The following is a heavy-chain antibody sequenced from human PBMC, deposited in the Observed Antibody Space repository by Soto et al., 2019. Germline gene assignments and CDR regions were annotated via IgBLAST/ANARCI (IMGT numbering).Heavy chain of an antibody. V-gene: IGHV3-30*18. Sequence: QVQLVESGGGVVQPGRSLRLSCAASGFTFSSYVMHWVRQAPGKGLEWVAVVSNDGSNKDYADSVKGRFTISRDNSKNTLYLQMNNLRAEDTAVYYCAKVLLTYTSGWYHPHFDYWGQGTLVTVSS. CDR2: VSNDGSNK. CDR1: GFTFSSYV. D-gene: IGHD6-19*01. J-gene: IGHJ4*02. CDR3: AKVLLTYTSGWYHPHFDY.